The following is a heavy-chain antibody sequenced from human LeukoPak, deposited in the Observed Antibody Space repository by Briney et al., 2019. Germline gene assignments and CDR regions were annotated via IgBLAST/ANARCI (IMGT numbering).Heavy chain of an antibody. CDR2: IYSGGAT. J-gene: IGHJ4*02. V-gene: IGHV3-66*01. CDR1: GFTVNRTY. Sequence: GGSLRLSCAASGFTVNRTYMSWVRQAPGRGLEWVSVIYSGGATYYSDSVKGRFTISRDNSKNTLYLQMSSLRAEDTAVYYCAKFSRSIEAGSGDWGQGTLVTVSS. CDR3: AKFSRSIEAGSGD. D-gene: IGHD6-6*01.